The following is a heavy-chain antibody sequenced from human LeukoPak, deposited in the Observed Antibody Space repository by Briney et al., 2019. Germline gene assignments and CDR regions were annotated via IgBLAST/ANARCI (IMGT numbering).Heavy chain of an antibody. CDR2: IYYSGST. CDR3: ARQERYCSNGVCLKHFDY. D-gene: IGHD2-8*01. Sequence: SETLSLTCTVSGASISSSIYYWGWIRQPPGKWLEWIGSIYYSGSTYYNPSLKSRVTISVDTSKTQFSLKLSSVTAADTAVYYCARQERYCSNGVCLKHFDYWGQGTLVTVSS. CDR1: GASISSSIYY. V-gene: IGHV4-39*01. J-gene: IGHJ4*02.